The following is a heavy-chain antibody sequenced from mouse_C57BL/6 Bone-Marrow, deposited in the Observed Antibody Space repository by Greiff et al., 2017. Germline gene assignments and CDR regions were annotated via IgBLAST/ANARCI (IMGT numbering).Heavy chain of an antibody. Sequence: EVKLVQPGAGLVKPGGSLKLSCAASGFTFSSYAMSWVRQTPEKRLEWVAYISSGGDYIYYADTVKGRFTISRDNARNTLNLQMSRLKSEDTAMYYCTREDLRYYLDYWGQGTTLTVSS. J-gene: IGHJ2*01. D-gene: IGHD1-1*01. V-gene: IGHV5-9-1*02. CDR1: GFTFSSYA. CDR3: TREDLRYYLDY. CDR2: ISSGGDYI.